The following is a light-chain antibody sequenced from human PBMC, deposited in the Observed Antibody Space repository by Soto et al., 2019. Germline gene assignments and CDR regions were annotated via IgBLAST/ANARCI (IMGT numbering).Light chain of an antibody. CDR3: QKYNSASIR. V-gene: IGKV1-27*01. J-gene: IGKJ5*01. Sequence: DIPITQPHKSLSASVGDRVTITCRSSQGISNYLAWYQQKPGKVPKLLIYAASTLQSGVPSRFSGSGSGTDFTLTISSLQPEDVATYYSQKYNSASIRFGDGARLEIK. CDR1: QGISNY. CDR2: AAS.